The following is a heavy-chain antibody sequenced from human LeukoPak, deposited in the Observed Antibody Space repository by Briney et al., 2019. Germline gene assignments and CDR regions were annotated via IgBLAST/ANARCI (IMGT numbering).Heavy chain of an antibody. V-gene: IGHV3-48*03. Sequence: GGSVRLSCAASGFTFSSYEMNWVRQAPGKGLEWVSYISSSGSTIYYADSVKGRFTISRDNAKNSLYLQMNSLRAEDTAVYYCARVRGYMDVWGKGTTVTVSS. CDR3: ARVRGYMDV. CDR2: ISSSGSTI. CDR1: GFTFSSYE. J-gene: IGHJ6*03.